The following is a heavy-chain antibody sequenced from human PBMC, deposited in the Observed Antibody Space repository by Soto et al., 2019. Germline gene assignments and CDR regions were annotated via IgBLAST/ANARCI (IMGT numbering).Heavy chain of an antibody. CDR2: AIPVLGVA. D-gene: IGHD6-13*01. V-gene: IGHV1-69*08. J-gene: IGHJ6*02. CDR1: GGNFRSQSIS. Sequence: QVQLVQSGAEVKKPGSSVKVSCKASGGNFRSQSISISWVRQAPGQGLEWMGRAIPVLGVANYAQKFQGRVRITADEVTSTVYMELSSLRSEDTAVYYCARDRDVAAPGPVETDYYYGMDVWGQGTTVTVSS. CDR3: ARDRDVAAPGPVETDYYYGMDV.